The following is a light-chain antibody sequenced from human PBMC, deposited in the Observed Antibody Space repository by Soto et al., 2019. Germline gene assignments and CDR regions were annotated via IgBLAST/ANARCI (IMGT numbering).Light chain of an antibody. CDR2: GAS. V-gene: IGKV3-15*01. CDR3: QQYDNLPPWT. Sequence: EIVMTQSPATLSVSPGERATLSCKASQSVGTYLAWYQQKPGQAPRLLIYGASTRATGVPAMFSGGGSGTEFTLTISSLQSEDFAIYHCQQYDNLPPWTFGQGTKVEIK. J-gene: IGKJ1*01. CDR1: QSVGTY.